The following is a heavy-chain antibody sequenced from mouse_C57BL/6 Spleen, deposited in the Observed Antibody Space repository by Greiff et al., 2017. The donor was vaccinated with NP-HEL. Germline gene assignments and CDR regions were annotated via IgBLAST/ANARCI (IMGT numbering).Heavy chain of an antibody. CDR2: IYPGDGDT. CDR3: ARLSFYGNYGY. CDR1: GYAFSSSW. J-gene: IGHJ2*01. V-gene: IGHV1-82*01. Sequence: VKLQESGPELVKPGASVKISCTASGYAFSSSWMNWVKQRPGKGLEWIGRIYPGDGDTYYNGKFKGKATLTADKSSSTAYRQLSSLTSEDSAVYFCARLSFYGNYGYWGQGTTLTVSS. D-gene: IGHD2-10*01.